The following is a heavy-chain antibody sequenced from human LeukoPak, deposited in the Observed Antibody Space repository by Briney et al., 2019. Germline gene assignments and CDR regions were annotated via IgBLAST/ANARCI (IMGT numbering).Heavy chain of an antibody. D-gene: IGHD2-21*02. CDR1: GFTFSGFA. J-gene: IGHJ6*02. CDR3: ASLDIVVVTAIYGMDV. V-gene: IGHV3-23*01. CDR2: IGSDYKT. Sequence: GGSLRLSCAASGFTFSGFAMTWVRQAPGKGLEWVSSIGSDYKTHYSESVKGRFTISRDNAKKSLYLQMNSLRAEDTAVYYCASLDIVVVTAIYGMDVWGQGTTVTVSS.